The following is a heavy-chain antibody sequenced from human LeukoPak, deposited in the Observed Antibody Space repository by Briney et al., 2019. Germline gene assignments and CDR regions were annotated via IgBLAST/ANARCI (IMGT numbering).Heavy chain of an antibody. CDR2: MNPNSGNT. J-gene: IGHJ4*02. CDR3: ARGLYSSSPEGY. Sequence: ASVKVSCKASGYTFTSYDINWVRQATGQGLEWMGWMNPNSGNTGYAQKFQGRVTITRNTSISTAYMELSSQRSEDTAVYYCARGLYSSSPEGYWGQGTLVTVSS. D-gene: IGHD6-6*01. CDR1: GYTFTSYD. V-gene: IGHV1-8*03.